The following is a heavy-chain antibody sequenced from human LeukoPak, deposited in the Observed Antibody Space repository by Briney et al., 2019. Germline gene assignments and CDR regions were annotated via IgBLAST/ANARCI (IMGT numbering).Heavy chain of an antibody. CDR3: ARESTPEYYFDY. V-gene: IGHV3-30*04. J-gene: IGHJ4*02. CDR1: GFTFSSYA. Sequence: GGSLRLSCAASGFTFSSYAMHWVRQAPGKGLEWVAVISYDGSNKYYADSVKRRFTISRDNSKNTLYLQMNSLRAEDTAVYYCARESTPEYYFDYWGQGTLVTVSS. CDR2: ISYDGSNK.